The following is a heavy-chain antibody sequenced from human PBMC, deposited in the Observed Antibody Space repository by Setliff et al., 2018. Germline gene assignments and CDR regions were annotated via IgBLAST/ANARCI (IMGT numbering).Heavy chain of an antibody. V-gene: IGHV1-69*05. CDR1: GYTFTGYY. Sequence: SVKVSCKASGYTFTGYYIHWVRQAPGQGLEWMGGIIPIFGTTNYAQKFQGRATIITDESTSTAYMELSSLRSEDTAVYYCARGSYFDSSGYSPDYFDYWGQGTLVTVSS. D-gene: IGHD3-22*01. J-gene: IGHJ4*02. CDR2: IIPIFGTT. CDR3: ARGSYFDSSGYSPDYFDY.